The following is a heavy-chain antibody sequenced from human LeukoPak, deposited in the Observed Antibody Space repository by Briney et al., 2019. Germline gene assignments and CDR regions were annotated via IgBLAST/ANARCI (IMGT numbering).Heavy chain of an antibody. J-gene: IGHJ4*02. D-gene: IGHD2-15*01. V-gene: IGHV4-34*01. CDR2: INHSGST. CDR3: ERGREDKNSPTKYYDY. Sequence: SETLSLTCAVYGGSFSGYYWSWIRQPPGKGLEWIGEINHSGSTNYNPSLKSRVTISVDKSKNQFSLKLRSVTAADTAVYYCERGREDKNSPTKYYDYWGQGTLVTVSS. CDR1: GGSFSGYY.